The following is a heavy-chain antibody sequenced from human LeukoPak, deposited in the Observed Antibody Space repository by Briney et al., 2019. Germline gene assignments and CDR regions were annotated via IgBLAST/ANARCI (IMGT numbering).Heavy chain of an antibody. CDR3: ARRAARYYYYYTDV. CDR2: INHSGST. V-gene: IGHV4-34*01. CDR1: GGSFSGYY. Sequence: PSETLSLTCAVYGGSFSGYYWSWIRQPPGKGLEWIGEINHSGSTNYNPSLKSRVTISVDTSKNQFSLKLSSVTAADTAVYYCARRAARYYYYYTDVWGKGTTVTVSS. J-gene: IGHJ6*03. D-gene: IGHD6-6*01.